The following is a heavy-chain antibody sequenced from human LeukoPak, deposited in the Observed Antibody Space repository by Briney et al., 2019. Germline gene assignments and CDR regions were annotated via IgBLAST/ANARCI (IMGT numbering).Heavy chain of an antibody. V-gene: IGHV3-30*03. D-gene: IGHD5-18*01. CDR3: ATPYSYGYYFDS. CDR2: ISYDGSNK. J-gene: IGHJ4*02. CDR1: GFTFSNYD. Sequence: GGSLRLSCATSGFTFSNYDMHWVRQAPGKGLEWVAVISYDGSNKYFADSVKGRFTISRDNSKNTLYLQMNSPRAEDTAVYYCATPYSYGYYFDSWGQGTLVTVSS.